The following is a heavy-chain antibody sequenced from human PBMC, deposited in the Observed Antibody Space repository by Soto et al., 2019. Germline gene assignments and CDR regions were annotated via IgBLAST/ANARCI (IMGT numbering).Heavy chain of an antibody. CDR1: GFTFSSYG. D-gene: IGHD6-19*01. Sequence: GGSLRLSCAASGFTFSSYGMHWVRQAPGKGLEWVAVISYDGSYNYYADSVKCRFTISRDNSKNTLYLQMNSLRADDTAVYYCARDSSRLAGNLVYWGQGTLVTVSS. CDR3: ARDSSRLAGNLVY. CDR2: ISYDGSYN. J-gene: IGHJ4*02. V-gene: IGHV3-30*03.